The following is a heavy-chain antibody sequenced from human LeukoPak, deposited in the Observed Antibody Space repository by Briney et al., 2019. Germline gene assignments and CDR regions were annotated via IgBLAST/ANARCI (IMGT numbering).Heavy chain of an antibody. J-gene: IGHJ4*02. V-gene: IGHV1-18*01. CDR3: LRDAQRPRLTPDY. Sequence: GASVKVSCKASGYTFNTYGISWVRQAPGQGLEWMGWISTYNGDIKYVQNLQGRVTMTTDTSTNTAYMELMSLRSDDTAVYYCLRDAQRPRLTPDYWGQGTLVTVSS. D-gene: IGHD2-15*01. CDR1: GYTFNTYG. CDR2: ISTYNGDI.